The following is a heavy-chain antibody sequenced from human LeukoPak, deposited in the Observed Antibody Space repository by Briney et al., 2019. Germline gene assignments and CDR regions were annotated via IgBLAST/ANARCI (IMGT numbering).Heavy chain of an antibody. Sequence: GGSLRLSCAASGFTFSNYAIHWVRQAPGKGLEWVAVISYDGSNKYYADSVKGRFTISRDNSKNTLYLQMNSLRSDDTAVYYCARGGNFLWSPPNDYWGQGTLVTVSS. D-gene: IGHD3-10*01. V-gene: IGHV3-30*04. CDR3: ARGGNFLWSPPNDY. J-gene: IGHJ4*02. CDR2: ISYDGSNK. CDR1: GFTFSNYA.